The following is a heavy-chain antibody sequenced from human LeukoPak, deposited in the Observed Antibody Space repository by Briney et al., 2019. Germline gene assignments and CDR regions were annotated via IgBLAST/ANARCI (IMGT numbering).Heavy chain of an antibody. CDR1: GFTLNNYG. V-gene: IGHV3-30*18. D-gene: IGHD3-3*01. J-gene: IGHJ4*02. Sequence: PGRSLRLSCAASGFTLNNYGMHWVRQAPGKGLEWVAAISYDGSDKYYADSVRGRFTISRDNSKNTLYLQMNSLRAEDTAVYYCAKALRFLEWLPDYFDYWGQGTLVTVSS. CDR3: AKALRFLEWLPDYFDY. CDR2: ISYDGSDK.